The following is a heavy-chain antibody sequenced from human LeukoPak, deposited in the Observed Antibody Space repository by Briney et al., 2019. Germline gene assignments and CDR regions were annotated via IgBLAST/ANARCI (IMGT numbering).Heavy chain of an antibody. CDR2: ISSSSSYI. Sequence: GGSLRLSCAASGFTFSSYSMNWVRQAPGKGLEWVSSISSSSSYIYYADSVKGRFTISRDDSKNTLFLDMSNLRVEDTALYYCARDLSAAFDFWGQGVLVTVSS. J-gene: IGHJ4*02. CDR3: ARDLSAAFDF. V-gene: IGHV3-21*01. D-gene: IGHD6-19*01. CDR1: GFTFSSYS.